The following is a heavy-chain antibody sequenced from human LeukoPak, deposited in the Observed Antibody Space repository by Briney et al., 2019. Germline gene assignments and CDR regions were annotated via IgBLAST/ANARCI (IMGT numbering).Heavy chain of an antibody. J-gene: IGHJ4*02. CDR1: GGSFSGYY. CDR2: INHSGST. Sequence: PSETLSLTCAVYGGSFSGYYWTWIRQPPGKGLEWIGEINHSGSTNYNPSLDSRVTISADRSKNQFSLKLSSVTVADTALYYCARGHGSGSYFTPLDSWGQGNLVTVSS. V-gene: IGHV4-34*01. D-gene: IGHD3-10*01. CDR3: ARGHGSGSYFTPLDS.